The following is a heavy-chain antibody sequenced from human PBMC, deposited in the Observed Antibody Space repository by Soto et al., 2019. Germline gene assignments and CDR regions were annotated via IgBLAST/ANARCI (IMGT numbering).Heavy chain of an antibody. CDR3: ARHNYGSGSTYFDY. Sequence: SETLSLTCTVSGGSISSYYWSWIRQPPGKGLEWIGYIYYSGSTNYNPSLKSRVTISVDTSKNQFSLKLNSMTAADTAVYYCARHNYGSGSTYFDYWRHGTLVTVS. V-gene: IGHV4-59*08. CDR2: IYYSGST. CDR1: GGSISSYY. J-gene: IGHJ4*01. D-gene: IGHD3-10*01.